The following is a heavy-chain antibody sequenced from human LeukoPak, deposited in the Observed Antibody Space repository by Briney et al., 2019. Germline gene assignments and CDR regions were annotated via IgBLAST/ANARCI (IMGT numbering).Heavy chain of an antibody. CDR3: AKDLGSSYYYYMDV. V-gene: IGHV3-66*01. J-gene: IGHJ6*03. CDR1: GFTVSNNY. Sequence: GGSLRLSCAASGFTVSNNYMTWVRQAPGKGLEWVSLIYSGGSTYYADSVKGRFTISRDNSKNTVYLQMNSLRAEDTAVYYCAKDLGSSYYYYMDVWGKGTTITVSS. CDR2: IYSGGST.